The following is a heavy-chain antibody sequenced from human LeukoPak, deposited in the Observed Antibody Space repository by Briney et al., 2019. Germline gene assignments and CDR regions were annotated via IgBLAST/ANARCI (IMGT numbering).Heavy chain of an antibody. D-gene: IGHD2-15*01. Sequence: GGSLRLSCAASGFTFSDYYMDWVRQAPGKGLEWVANITYDGSEKYYVDSVRGRFTISRDNAKNSLYLQMNSLTPEDTAVYFCAKDCSGGSCYDYWGQGTLVTVS. CDR1: GFTFSDYY. CDR3: AKDCSGGSCYDY. CDR2: ITYDGSEK. J-gene: IGHJ4*02. V-gene: IGHV3-7*04.